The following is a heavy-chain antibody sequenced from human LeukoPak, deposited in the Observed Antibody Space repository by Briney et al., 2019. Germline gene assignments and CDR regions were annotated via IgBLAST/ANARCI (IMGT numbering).Heavy chain of an antibody. CDR1: GGSLSGYY. CDR3: ARLIVPPTRPIDY. J-gene: IGHJ4*02. Sequence: SETLSLTCTVYGGSLSGYYWTWIRQPPGKGLERIGEIIHSGSTNYNPSLKSRVTISIDTSKNRFSLNLGSVTAADTAVYYCARLIVPPTRPIDYWGQGTLVTVSS. D-gene: IGHD2/OR15-2a*01. V-gene: IGHV4-34*12. CDR2: IIHSGST.